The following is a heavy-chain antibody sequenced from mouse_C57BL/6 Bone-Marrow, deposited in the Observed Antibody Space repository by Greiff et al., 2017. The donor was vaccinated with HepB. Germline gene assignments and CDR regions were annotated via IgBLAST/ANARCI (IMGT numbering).Heavy chain of an antibody. Sequence: EVQRVESGGGLVKPGGSLKLSCAASGFTFSDYGMHWVRQAPEKGLEWVAYISSGSSTIYYADTVKGRFTISRDNAKNTLFLQMTSLRSEDTAMYYCARHYDPAWFAYWGQGTLVTVSA. D-gene: IGHD2-4*01. CDR3: ARHYDPAWFAY. J-gene: IGHJ3*01. CDR1: GFTFSDYG. CDR2: ISSGSSTI. V-gene: IGHV5-17*01.